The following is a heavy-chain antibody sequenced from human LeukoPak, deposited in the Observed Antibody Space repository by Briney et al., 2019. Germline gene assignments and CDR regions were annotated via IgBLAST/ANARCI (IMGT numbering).Heavy chain of an antibody. CDR3: ARERGVTGMDV. Sequence: SETLSLTCAVYGGSFSGYYWSWIRQPPGKGLEWIGEINHSGSTNYNPSLKSRVTISVDTSKNQFSLKLSSVTAADTAVYYCARERGVTGMDVWGQGTTVTVSS. CDR2: INHSGST. D-gene: IGHD3-10*01. CDR1: GGSFSGYY. J-gene: IGHJ6*02. V-gene: IGHV4-34*01.